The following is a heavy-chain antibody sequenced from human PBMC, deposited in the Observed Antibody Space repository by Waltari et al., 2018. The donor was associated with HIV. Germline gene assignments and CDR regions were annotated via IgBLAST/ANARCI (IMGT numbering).Heavy chain of an antibody. V-gene: IGHV3-30*16. Sequence: QVQLVESGGGVVQPGRSLRLSCAASGFTFSSYAMHWVRQAPGQGLEWVAVISYDGSNKYYADSVKGRFTISRDNSKNTLYLQMNSLRAEDTAVYYCARAPGLLRRQGYYYYGMDVWGQGTTVTVSS. D-gene: IGHD1-26*01. CDR2: ISYDGSNK. CDR3: ARAPGLLRRQGYYYYGMDV. CDR1: GFTFSSYA. J-gene: IGHJ6*02.